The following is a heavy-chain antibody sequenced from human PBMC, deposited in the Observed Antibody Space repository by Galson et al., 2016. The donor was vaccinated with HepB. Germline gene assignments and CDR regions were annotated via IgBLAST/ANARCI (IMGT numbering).Heavy chain of an antibody. D-gene: IGHD3-16*01. CDR1: GYAFSTYG. CDR2: ISPYNGNT. V-gene: IGHV1-18*04. CDR3: ARDGRLPLGEGALGDYCPMDV. Sequence: SVKVSCKASGYAFSTYGISWVRQGPGQGLEWMGWISPYNGNTNYAQQFLGRISMTTDTLPSTAYMELQSLGTDDSAVCYCARDGRLPLGEGALGDYCPMDVWGQGTTVIVSS. J-gene: IGHJ6*02.